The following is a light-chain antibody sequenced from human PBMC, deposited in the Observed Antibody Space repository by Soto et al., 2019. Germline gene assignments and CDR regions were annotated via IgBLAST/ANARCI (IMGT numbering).Light chain of an antibody. CDR3: LVIFSGVGEV. Sequence: QAVVTQEPSLTVSPGGTDTLTCGSSTGAVTSGHYPHWFQQKPGQAPRTLIYDTSNKHSWTPARFSGSLLGGKAALTLSGAQPEDEADYYCLVIFSGVGEVFGTGTKVTVL. J-gene: IGLJ1*01. V-gene: IGLV7-46*01. CDR1: TGAVTSGHY. CDR2: DTS.